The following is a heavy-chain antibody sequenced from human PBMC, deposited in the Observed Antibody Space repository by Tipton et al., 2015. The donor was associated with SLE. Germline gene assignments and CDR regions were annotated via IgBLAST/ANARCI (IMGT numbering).Heavy chain of an antibody. CDR3: ARTPFPANWFDP. J-gene: IGHJ5*02. V-gene: IGHV1-18*01. Sequence: QLVQSGAEVKKPGSSVKVSCKASGYTFTSYAMHWVRQDPGQGLEWMGWISAYNGNTNYAQKLQGRVTMTTDTSTSTAYMELRSLRSDDTAVYYCARTPFPANWFDPWGQGTLVTVSS. CDR2: ISAYNGNT. D-gene: IGHD2/OR15-2a*01. CDR1: GYTFTSYA.